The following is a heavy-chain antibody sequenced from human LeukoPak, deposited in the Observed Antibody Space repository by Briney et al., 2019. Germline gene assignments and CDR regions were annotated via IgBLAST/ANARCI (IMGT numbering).Heavy chain of an antibody. D-gene: IGHD1-26*01. Sequence: PSETLSLTCTVSGGSVSSGSHYWSWIRQPPGKGLEWIRYIYYSGSTNYNPSLKSRVTISVDTSKNQFSLKLSSVTAADTAVYYCAAEVGDYVDYWGQGTLVTVSS. CDR2: IYYSGST. J-gene: IGHJ4*02. V-gene: IGHV4-61*01. CDR1: GGSVSSGSHY. CDR3: AAEVGDYVDY.